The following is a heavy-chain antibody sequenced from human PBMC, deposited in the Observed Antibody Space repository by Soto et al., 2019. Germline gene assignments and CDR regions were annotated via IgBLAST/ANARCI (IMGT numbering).Heavy chain of an antibody. CDR1: GFTFRSYG. J-gene: IGHJ4*02. D-gene: IGHD6-19*01. CDR2: ISYDGSNK. Sequence: QVQLVESGGGVVQPGRSLRLSCAASGFTFRSYGMHWVRQAPGKGLEWVAVISYDGSNKYYADSVKGRFTISRDNSKNTLYLQMNSLSAEDTAVYYCAKDRRVVAVAAPFDYWGQGTLVTVSS. CDR3: AKDRRVVAVAAPFDY. V-gene: IGHV3-30*18.